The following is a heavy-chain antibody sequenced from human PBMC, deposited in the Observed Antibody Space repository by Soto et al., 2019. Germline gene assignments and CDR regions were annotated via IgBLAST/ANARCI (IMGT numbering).Heavy chain of an antibody. CDR1: GDSISSGNW. CDR3: AGYYYAPGNYQENLDY. CDR2: IYHSGST. Sequence: PSETLSLTCAVSGDSISSGNWWSWVRQPPGKGLEWIGEIYHSGSTNYNPSLKSRVTISVDKPKNQFSLKLSSVTAADTAVYYCAGYYYAPGNYQENLDYWGQGNMVTVSS. J-gene: IGHJ4*02. D-gene: IGHD3-10*01. V-gene: IGHV4-4*02.